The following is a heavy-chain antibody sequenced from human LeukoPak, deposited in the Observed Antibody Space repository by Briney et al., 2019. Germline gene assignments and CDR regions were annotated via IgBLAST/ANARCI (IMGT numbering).Heavy chain of an antibody. D-gene: IGHD3-10*01. V-gene: IGHV1-18*01. CDR1: GYTFTSYG. J-gene: IGHJ4*02. CDR2: ISAYNGNT. CDR3: AKDADDYYGSGNCFDY. Sequence: ASVKVSCKASGYTFTSYGISWVRQAPGQGLEWMGWISAYNGNTNYAQKLQGRVTMTTDTSTSTAYMELRSLRSDDTAVYYCAKDADDYYGSGNCFDYWGQGTLVTVSS.